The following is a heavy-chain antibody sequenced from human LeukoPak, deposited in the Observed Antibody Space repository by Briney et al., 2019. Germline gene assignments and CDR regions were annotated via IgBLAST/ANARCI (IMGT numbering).Heavy chain of an antibody. V-gene: IGHV4-39*01. Sequence: SETLFLTCTVSGGSISSSSYYWGWIRQPPGKGLEWIGSIYYSGSTYYNPSLKSRVTISVDTSKNQFSLKLSSVTAADTAVYYCASRIAAEARFDYWGQGTLVTVSS. D-gene: IGHD6-13*01. CDR1: GGSISSSSYY. CDR2: IYYSGST. CDR3: ASRIAAEARFDY. J-gene: IGHJ4*02.